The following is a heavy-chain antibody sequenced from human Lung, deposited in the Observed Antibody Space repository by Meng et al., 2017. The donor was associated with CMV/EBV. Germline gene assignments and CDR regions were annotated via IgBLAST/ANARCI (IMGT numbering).Heavy chain of an antibody. CDR2: ISYDGSNK. CDR3: ARAFYDSIFDGMDV. V-gene: IGHV3-30*04. Sequence: GESLKISFSAPGFTFSSYAMHWVRQAPGKGLEWVAVISYDGSNKYYADSVKGRFTISRDNSKNTLYLQMNSLRAEDTAVYYCARAFYDSIFDGMDVWGQGTTVXVSS. CDR1: GFTFSSYA. D-gene: IGHD3-22*01. J-gene: IGHJ6*02.